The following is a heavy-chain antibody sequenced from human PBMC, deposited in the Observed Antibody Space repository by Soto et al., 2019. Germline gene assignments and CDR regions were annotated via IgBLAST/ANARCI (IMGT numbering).Heavy chain of an antibody. CDR3: AKVVVAATRHTDFDS. J-gene: IGHJ4*02. CDR1: GGSLNSNNYY. Sequence: PSETLSLTXTVSGGSLNSNNYYWAWIRQPPGKGLAWIASIYYDGSTYYNPSLKSRVTISIDTSKNQFSLRLRSVTAADTAIYYCAKVVVAATRHTDFDSWGQGTLVTVAS. V-gene: IGHV4-39*01. D-gene: IGHD2-15*01. CDR2: IYYDGST.